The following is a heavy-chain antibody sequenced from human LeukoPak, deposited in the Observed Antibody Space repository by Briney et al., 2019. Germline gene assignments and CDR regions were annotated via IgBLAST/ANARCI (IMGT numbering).Heavy chain of an antibody. CDR3: ARDYTSYDY. D-gene: IGHD3-16*01. CDR2: ISSRSSTI. V-gene: IGHV3-48*01. J-gene: IGHJ4*02. CDR1: GFTFSSYR. Sequence: PGGSLRLSCAAYGFTFSSYRMNWVRQAPGKGLEWVSYISSRSSTIYYADSVKGRFTISRDNAKNSVSLQMNSLRAEDTAVYYCARDYTSYDYWGQGTLVTVSS.